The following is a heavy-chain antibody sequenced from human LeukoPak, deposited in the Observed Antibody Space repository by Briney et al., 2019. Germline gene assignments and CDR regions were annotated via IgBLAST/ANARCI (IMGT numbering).Heavy chain of an antibody. CDR2: IYYSGST. D-gene: IGHD2-2*01. Sequence: PSETLSLTCTVSGGSISSSSYYWDWIRQPPGKGLEWIGNIYYSGSTYYNPSLKSRVTISVDTSKNQFSLKLSSVTAADTAVYYCARQGWDIVVVPAADFDYWGQGTLVTVSS. CDR1: GGSISSSSYY. V-gene: IGHV4-39*01. CDR3: ARQGWDIVVVPAADFDY. J-gene: IGHJ4*02.